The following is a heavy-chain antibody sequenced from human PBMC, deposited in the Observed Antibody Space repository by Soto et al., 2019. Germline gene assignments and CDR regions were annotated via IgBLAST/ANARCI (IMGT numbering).Heavy chain of an antibody. Sequence: QVQLQESGPGLVKPSETLSLTCTVSGGSISSYYWSWIRQPPGKGLEWIGYIYYSGSTNYNPSLKSRVTISVDTSKYQFSLKLSSVTAADTAVYYCARHMCSGGSCYTDYWGQGTLVTVSS. D-gene: IGHD2-15*01. V-gene: IGHV4-59*08. J-gene: IGHJ4*02. CDR3: ARHMCSGGSCYTDY. CDR2: IYYSGST. CDR1: GGSISSYY.